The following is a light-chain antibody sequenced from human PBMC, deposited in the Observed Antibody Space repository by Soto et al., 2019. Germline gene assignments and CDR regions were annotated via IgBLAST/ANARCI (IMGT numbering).Light chain of an antibody. J-gene: IGKJ2*01. Sequence: DIVMTQSPDSLAVSLGERATINCKSSQSVLYTSNNKNYLAWYQQKPGQPPKLLIYWASTRESGVPDRFSGSGSGTDFTLTISSLQAEDVAVYDCQQYYTSPYTFGQGTKLESK. CDR2: WAS. CDR1: QSVLYTSNNKNY. CDR3: QQYYTSPYT. V-gene: IGKV4-1*01.